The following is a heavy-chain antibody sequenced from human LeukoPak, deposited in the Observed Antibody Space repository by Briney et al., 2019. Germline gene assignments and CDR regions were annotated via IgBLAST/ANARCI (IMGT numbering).Heavy chain of an antibody. CDR1: GGSISSSSYY. CDR3: ARDPLDYGDYVEAFDI. J-gene: IGHJ3*02. V-gene: IGHV4-39*02. CDR2: IYYSGST. D-gene: IGHD4-17*01. Sequence: SETLSLTCTVSGGSISSSSYYWGWIRQPPGKGLEWIGSIYYSGSTYYNPSLKSRVTISVDTSKNQFSLKLSSVTAADTAVYYCARDPLDYGDYVEAFDIWGQETMVTVSS.